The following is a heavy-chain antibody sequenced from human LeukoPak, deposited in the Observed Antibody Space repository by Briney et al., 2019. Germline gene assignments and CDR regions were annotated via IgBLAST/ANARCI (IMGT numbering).Heavy chain of an antibody. J-gene: IGHJ4*02. V-gene: IGHV3-23*01. CDR2: ISGSGGST. CDR3: AKSRTPGFDY. CDR1: GGSFSGYY. Sequence: ETLSLTCAVYGGSFSGYYWSWIRQPPGKGLEWVSAISGSGGSTYYADSVKGRFTISRDNSKNTLYLQMNRLRAEDTALYYCAKSRTPGFDYWGQGTLVTVSS. D-gene: IGHD2-15*01.